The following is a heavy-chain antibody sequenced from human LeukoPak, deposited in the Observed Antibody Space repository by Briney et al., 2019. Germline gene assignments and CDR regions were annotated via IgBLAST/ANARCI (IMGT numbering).Heavy chain of an antibody. J-gene: IGHJ4*02. D-gene: IGHD6-19*01. CDR1: GGSISSGGYY. V-gene: IGHV4-31*03. Sequence: SQTLSLTCTVSGGSISSGGYYWSWIRQHPGKGLEWIGHIYYSGSTYYNPSLKSRVTISVDTSKNQFSLKLSSVTAADTAVYYCARAFIAVAGYFDYWGQGTLVTVSS. CDR3: ARAFIAVAGYFDY. CDR2: IYYSGST.